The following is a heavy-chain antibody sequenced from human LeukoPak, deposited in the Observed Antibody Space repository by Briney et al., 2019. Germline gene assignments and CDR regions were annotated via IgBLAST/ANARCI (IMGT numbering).Heavy chain of an antibody. CDR1: GGSISSYY. V-gene: IGHV4-4*07. Sequence: SETLSLTCTVSGGSISSYYWSWIRQPAGKGLEWIGRIYTSGSTNYNPSLKSRVTISVDTSKNQFSLKLSSVTAADTAAYYCARGDYDFWSGYLNWFDPWGQGTLVTVSS. CDR2: IYTSGST. CDR3: ARGDYDFWSGYLNWFDP. J-gene: IGHJ5*02. D-gene: IGHD3-3*01.